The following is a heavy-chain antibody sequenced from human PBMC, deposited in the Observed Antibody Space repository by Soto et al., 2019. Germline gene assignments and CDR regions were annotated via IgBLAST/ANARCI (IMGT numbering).Heavy chain of an antibody. V-gene: IGHV6-1*01. CDR2: TYYRSKWHN. Sequence: SQTLSLTCAISGDSVSSNSAAWNWIRQSPSRGLEWLGRTYYRSKWHNEYAVSVKGRIIINPDTSRNQFSLQLNSVTPEDTAVNYCVHSGGYFDSWGQGTLVTVSS. D-gene: IGHD1-26*01. CDR1: GDSVSSNSAA. CDR3: VHSGGYFDS. J-gene: IGHJ4*02.